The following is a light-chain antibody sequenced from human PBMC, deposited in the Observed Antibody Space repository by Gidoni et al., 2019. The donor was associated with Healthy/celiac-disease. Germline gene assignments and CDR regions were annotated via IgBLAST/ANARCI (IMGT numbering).Light chain of an antibody. J-gene: IGKJ1*01. CDR1: QSISSY. Sequence: DIQMTQDPSSLSASVGERVTITCRASQSISSYLNLYQQKPGKAPKLLIYAASSLQSGVPSRFSGSGSGTDFTLTISRLQPEDFATYYCQQSYSTPWTFGQGTKVEIK. CDR3: QQSYSTPWT. V-gene: IGKV1-39*01. CDR2: AAS.